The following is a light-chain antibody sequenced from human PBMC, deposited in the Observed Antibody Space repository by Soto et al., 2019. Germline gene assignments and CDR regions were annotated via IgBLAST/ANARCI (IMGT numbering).Light chain of an antibody. CDR1: QAIRDD. Sequence: IQLTQSPSSLSASVGERVTITCRASQAIRDDLAWYQQKPGRAPNLLIYAASNLHGGVPSRFSGSGSGKDFTLTISSLQPEDFATYYCLQDYNYPRTFGQGTKVEI. J-gene: IGKJ1*01. V-gene: IGKV1-6*01. CDR2: AAS. CDR3: LQDYNYPRT.